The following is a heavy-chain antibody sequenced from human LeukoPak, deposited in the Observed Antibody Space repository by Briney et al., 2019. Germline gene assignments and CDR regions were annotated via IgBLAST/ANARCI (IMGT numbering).Heavy chain of an antibody. CDR1: GGSISSGGYY. Sequence: SQTLSLTCSVSGGSISSGGYYWSWSRQHPGKGLEWIGYIYYSGSTNYNPSLKSRLTISVDTSKNQFSLKLSSVTAADTAVYYCAREVGVSGYYMDVWGKGTTVTVSS. J-gene: IGHJ6*03. CDR3: AREVGVSGYYMDV. D-gene: IGHD5/OR15-5a*01. V-gene: IGHV4-31*03. CDR2: IYYSGST.